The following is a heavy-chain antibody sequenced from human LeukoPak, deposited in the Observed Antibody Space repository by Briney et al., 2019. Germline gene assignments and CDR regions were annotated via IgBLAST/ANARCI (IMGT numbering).Heavy chain of an antibody. CDR1: GFTFSSYA. V-gene: IGHV3-23*01. CDR3: ARGREQWLVLGAFDV. CDR2: ISGSGGST. Sequence: GGSLRLPCAASGFTFSSYAMSWVRQAPGRGLEWVSAISGSGGSTYYADSMKGRFTISRDNSKNTLYLQMDSLRAEDTAVYYCARGREQWLVLGAFDVWGRGTVVTVSS. D-gene: IGHD6-19*01. J-gene: IGHJ3*01.